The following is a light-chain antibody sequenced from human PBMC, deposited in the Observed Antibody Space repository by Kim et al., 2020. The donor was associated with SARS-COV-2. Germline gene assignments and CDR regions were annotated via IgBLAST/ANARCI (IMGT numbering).Light chain of an antibody. J-gene: IGKJ4*01. Sequence: AIQLTQAPSSLSASVGDRVTITCRAIQGISSALAWYQQKPGRAPKLLIHDASSLESGVPSRFSGSGSGTEFTLTISSLQPDDFATYYCQQFINFPLTFGGGTKVDIK. V-gene: IGKV1D-13*01. CDR1: QGISSA. CDR3: QQFINFPLT. CDR2: DAS.